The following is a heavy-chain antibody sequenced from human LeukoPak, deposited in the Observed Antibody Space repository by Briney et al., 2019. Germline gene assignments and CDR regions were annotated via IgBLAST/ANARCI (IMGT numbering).Heavy chain of an antibody. CDR3: AKTFGNIDPFEY. CDR1: GFTVSSNY. CDR2: IYSGGST. Sequence: GGSLRLSCAASGFTVSSNYMSWVRQAPGKGLEWVSVIYSGGSTYYADSVKGRFTISRDNSKNTLYLQMNSLRAEDTAVYYCAKTFGNIDPFEYWGQGTLVTVSS. J-gene: IGHJ4*02. D-gene: IGHD2/OR15-2a*01. V-gene: IGHV3-66*01.